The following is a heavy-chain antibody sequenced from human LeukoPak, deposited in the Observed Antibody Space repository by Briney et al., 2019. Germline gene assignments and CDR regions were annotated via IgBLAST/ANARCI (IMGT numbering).Heavy chain of an antibody. D-gene: IGHD2-2*01. CDR3: ARDPPYCSSTSCYPLYYLDY. Sequence: GGSLRLSCAASGFTFSSYAMSWVRQAPGKGLEWVSSISGSGGSTFYADSVKGRFTISRDNSKNTLYLQMNSLRAEDTAVYYCARDPPYCSSTSCYPLYYLDYWGQGTLVTVSS. V-gene: IGHV3-23*01. J-gene: IGHJ4*02. CDR1: GFTFSSYA. CDR2: ISGSGGST.